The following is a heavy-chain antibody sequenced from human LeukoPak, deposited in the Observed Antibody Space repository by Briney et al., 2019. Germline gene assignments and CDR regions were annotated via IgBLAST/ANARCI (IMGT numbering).Heavy chain of an antibody. J-gene: IGHJ4*02. CDR1: GFTFSSYW. CDR3: ARDKIVGPTKFDS. CDR2: ISSSGSTI. D-gene: IGHD1-26*01. Sequence: GGSLRLSCAASGFTFSSYWMHWVRQAPGKGLEWVSYISSSGSTIYYADSVKGRFTISRDNAKNSLYLQMNSLRAEDTAVYYCARDKIVGPTKFDSWGQGTQVTVSS. V-gene: IGHV3-48*04.